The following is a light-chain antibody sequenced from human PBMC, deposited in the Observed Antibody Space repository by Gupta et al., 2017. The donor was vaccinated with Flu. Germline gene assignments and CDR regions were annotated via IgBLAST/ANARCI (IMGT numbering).Light chain of an antibody. CDR3: AACEGSRNGFWV. J-gene: IGLJ3*02. V-gene: IGLV1-44*01. Sequence: ATISCSGSISKLGRHTVPWYLQLPGTAPKPLIYTNNLRPSGVTDRCSGSKSVASASLAISGLQTEDEADYYCAACEGSRNGFWVFGGWTKLTVL. CDR2: TNN. CDR1: ISKLGRHT.